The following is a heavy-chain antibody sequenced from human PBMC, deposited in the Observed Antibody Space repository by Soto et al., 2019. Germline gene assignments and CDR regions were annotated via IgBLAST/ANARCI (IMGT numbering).Heavy chain of an antibody. V-gene: IGHV1-69*06. CDR3: ARDRGLGYCTNGVCHPPYYCDF. CDR2: IIPIFGTA. D-gene: IGHD2-8*01. CDR1: GGTFSSSA. Sequence: QVQLVQSGAEVKKPGSSVKVSCKASGGTFSSSAISWVRQAPGQGMEWMGGIIPIFGTANYAQKFQGRVTIAADKSTSTAYRELRRMRSGDTAVYYCARDRGLGYCTNGVCHPPYYCDFWGQGTLVTVAA. J-gene: IGHJ4*02.